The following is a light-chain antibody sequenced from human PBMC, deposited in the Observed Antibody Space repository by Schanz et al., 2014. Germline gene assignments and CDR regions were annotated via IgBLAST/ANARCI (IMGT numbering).Light chain of an antibody. Sequence: DIQMTQSPSSVSASVGDRVRITCRASQGIDTSLAWYQQKPGRAPKLLIYGASGLHSGAPSRFSGSGSGTYFTLTISSLQPEDSATYYCQQASSFPRTFGPGTKVDIK. J-gene: IGKJ3*01. CDR2: GAS. CDR3: QQASSFPRT. V-gene: IGKV1-12*01. CDR1: QGIDTS.